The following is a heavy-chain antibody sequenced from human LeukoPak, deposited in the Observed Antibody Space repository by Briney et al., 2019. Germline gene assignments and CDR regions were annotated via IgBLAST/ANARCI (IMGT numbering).Heavy chain of an antibody. D-gene: IGHD6-6*01. CDR3: ARAPGYSSSSGGLDP. CDR2: INHSGST. J-gene: IGHJ5*02. CDR1: GGSFSGYY. Sequence: PSETLSLTCAVYGGSFSGYYWSWIRQPPGKGLEWIGEINHSGSTNYNPSLKSRVTISVDTSKNQFSLKLSSVTAADTAVYYCARAPGYSSSSGGLDPWGQGTLVTASS. V-gene: IGHV4-34*01.